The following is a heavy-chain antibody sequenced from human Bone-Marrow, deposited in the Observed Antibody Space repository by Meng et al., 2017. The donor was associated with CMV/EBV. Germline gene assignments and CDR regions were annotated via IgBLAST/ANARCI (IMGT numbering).Heavy chain of an antibody. CDR3: ARMTIFGFDY. Sequence: GGSLRLSCAASGFTFSSYEMNWVRQAPGKGLEWVSAISGSGGSTYYADSVKGRFTISRDNSKNTLYLQMNSLRAEDTAVYYCARMTIFGFDYWGQGTLVTVSS. J-gene: IGHJ4*02. CDR2: ISGSGGST. CDR1: GFTFSSYE. D-gene: IGHD3-3*01. V-gene: IGHV3-23*01.